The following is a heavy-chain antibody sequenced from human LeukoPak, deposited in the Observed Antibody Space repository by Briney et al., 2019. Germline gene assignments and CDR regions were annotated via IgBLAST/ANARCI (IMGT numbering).Heavy chain of an antibody. J-gene: IGHJ3*02. Sequence: GGSLRLSCAASGFTFSSYWMHWVRQVSGKGLVWVSRMNSDGSSTSSADPVKGRFTISRDNAKNTMYLQIKSLRAEDTAVYYCATGLPGIAAAVAFDIWGQGTMVTVSS. CDR1: GFTFSSYW. V-gene: IGHV3-74*01. CDR2: MNSDGSST. D-gene: IGHD6-13*01. CDR3: ATGLPGIAAAVAFDI.